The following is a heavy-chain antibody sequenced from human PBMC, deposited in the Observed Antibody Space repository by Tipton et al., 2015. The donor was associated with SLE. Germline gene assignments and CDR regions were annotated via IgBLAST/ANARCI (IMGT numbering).Heavy chain of an antibody. CDR3: ARDLFGATDPFDI. D-gene: IGHD3-3*01. V-gene: IGHV4-59*11. J-gene: IGHJ3*02. CDR1: GGSISSHY. Sequence: TLSLTCTVSGGSISSHYWSWIRQPPGKGLEWIGYIYYSGSTNYNPSLKSRVTISVDTSKNQFSLKLSSVTAADTAVYYCARDLFGATDPFDIWGQGTMVTVSS. CDR2: IYYSGST.